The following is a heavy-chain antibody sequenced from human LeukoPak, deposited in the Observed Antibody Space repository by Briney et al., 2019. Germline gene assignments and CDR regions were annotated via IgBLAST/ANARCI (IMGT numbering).Heavy chain of an antibody. D-gene: IGHD3-3*01. J-gene: IGHJ4*02. CDR1: RLTLSTYW. Sequence: GGSLRLSCAASRLTLSTYWMSWVRQAPEKGLEWVAHIKQDGSQEYYVDSVKGRFTISRDSAKNSLYLQMNSLRAEDTAVYYCARGVPYDSWSGPHYSDYWGQGTLVTVSS. CDR2: IKQDGSQE. V-gene: IGHV3-7*01. CDR3: ARGVPYDSWSGPHYSDY.